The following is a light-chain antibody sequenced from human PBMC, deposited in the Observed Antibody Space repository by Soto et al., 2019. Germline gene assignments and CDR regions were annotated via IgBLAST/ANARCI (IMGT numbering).Light chain of an antibody. CDR3: ASYTSARIRV. CDR1: SSDIGAYNS. V-gene: IGLV2-14*03. Sequence: QSALTQPASVSASPGQSITISCTGTSSDIGAYNSVSWYQQHPGKAPQLMIYDVSYRPSGISSRFSGSKSGNTASLTISGLQADDDADYYCASYTSARIRVFGGGTKLTVX. J-gene: IGLJ2*01. CDR2: DVS.